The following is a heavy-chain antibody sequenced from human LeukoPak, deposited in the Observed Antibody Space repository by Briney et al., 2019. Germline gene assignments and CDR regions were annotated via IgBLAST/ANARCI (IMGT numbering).Heavy chain of an antibody. CDR3: ARGRTGGSGSYYSVYYYYYMDV. CDR1: GYTFTSYD. D-gene: IGHD3-10*01. CDR2: MNPNSGDT. V-gene: IGHV1-8*03. J-gene: IGHJ6*03. Sequence: ASVKVSCKASGYTFTSYDINWVRQATGQGLEWMGWMNPNSGDTGYAQKSQGRVTITRNTSISTAYMELSSLRSEDTAVYYCARGRTGGSGSYYSVYYYYYMDVWGKGTTVTVSS.